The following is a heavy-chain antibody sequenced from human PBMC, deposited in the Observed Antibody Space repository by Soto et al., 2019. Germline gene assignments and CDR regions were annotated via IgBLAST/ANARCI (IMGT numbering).Heavy chain of an antibody. CDR1: GFTASSDY. J-gene: IGHJ6*02. Sequence: EVQVVESGGDLVHPGGSLRLSCAAYGFTASSDYMNWVRQSPGKGLEWVSVIYSGGGRYYADSVKGRFTISRDNSKNTWYLQMNSLRAEDTAVYYCARDPGDRNGMIVWGQGTTVTVSS. V-gene: IGHV3-66*01. CDR3: ARDPGDRNGMIV. D-gene: IGHD1-26*01. CDR2: IYSGGGR.